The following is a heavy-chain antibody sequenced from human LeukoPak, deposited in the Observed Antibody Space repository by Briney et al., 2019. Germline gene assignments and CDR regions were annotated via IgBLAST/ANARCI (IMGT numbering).Heavy chain of an antibody. J-gene: IGHJ3*02. Sequence: ASETLSLTCTVSGASISDYYWSWIRQPPGKGLEWIGYIYYSGSTYYNPSLKSRVTISVDTSKNQFSLKLSSVTAADTAVYYCARDSSGWYLNAFDIWGQGTMVTVSS. CDR1: GASISDYY. D-gene: IGHD6-19*01. V-gene: IGHV4-59*08. CDR2: IYYSGST. CDR3: ARDSSGWYLNAFDI.